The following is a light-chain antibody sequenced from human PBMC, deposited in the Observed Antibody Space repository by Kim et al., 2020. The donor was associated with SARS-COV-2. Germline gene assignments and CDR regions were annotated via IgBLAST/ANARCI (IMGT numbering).Light chain of an antibody. J-gene: IGLJ2*01. V-gene: IGLV1-47*01. CDR2: RNN. Sequence: QSVLTQPPSASGTPGQRVTISCSGSSSNIGSNYVYWYQQLPGTAPKLLIYRNNKRPSGVPDRFSVSKSGTSAYLAISGLRSEDEADYYCAAWDDSLIDVIFGGGTHLT. CDR1: SSNIGSNY. CDR3: AAWDDSLIDVI.